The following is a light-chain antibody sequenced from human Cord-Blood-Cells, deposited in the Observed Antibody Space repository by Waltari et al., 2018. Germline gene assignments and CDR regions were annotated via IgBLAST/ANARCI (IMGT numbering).Light chain of an antibody. CDR1: SSAVGSYTL. CDR3: CSYAGSSTYWV. Sequence: QSALTQPASVSGSPGQSITISCTGTSSAVGSYTLVSWYQPHPGKAPKLMIYEGSTRPSGVSNRFAGSKSGNTASLTISGLQAEDEADYYCCSYAGSSTYWVFGGGTKLTVL. V-gene: IGLV2-23*01. J-gene: IGLJ3*02. CDR2: EGS.